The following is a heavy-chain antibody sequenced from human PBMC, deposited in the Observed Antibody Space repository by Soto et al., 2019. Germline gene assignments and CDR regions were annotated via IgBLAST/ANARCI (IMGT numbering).Heavy chain of an antibody. CDR3: AVWFGPFDY. J-gene: IGHJ4*02. Sequence: GGSLRLSCAASGFTFSSYGMHWVRQAPGKGLEWVAVISYDGSNKYYADSVKGRFTISRDNSKNTLYPQMNSLRAEDTAVYYCAVWFGPFDYWGQGTLVTVSS. CDR1: GFTFSSYG. V-gene: IGHV3-30*03. CDR2: ISYDGSNK. D-gene: IGHD3-10*01.